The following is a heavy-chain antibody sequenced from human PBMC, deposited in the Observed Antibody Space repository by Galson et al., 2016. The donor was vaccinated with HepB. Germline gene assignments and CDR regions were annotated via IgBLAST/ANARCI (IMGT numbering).Heavy chain of an antibody. D-gene: IGHD2-15*01. CDR3: AREGSRAGYP. CDR1: DGSFSGYG. V-gene: IGHV4-34*01. CDR2: IDYSGST. Sequence: SETLSLTCGVSDGSFSGYGWSWIRQPPGKGLEWIGEIDYSGSTNYNPSLKSRVTMSIDTSKNQFSLKLSSVTAADPAVYYCAREGSRAGYPWGRGTLVTVSS. J-gene: IGHJ5*02.